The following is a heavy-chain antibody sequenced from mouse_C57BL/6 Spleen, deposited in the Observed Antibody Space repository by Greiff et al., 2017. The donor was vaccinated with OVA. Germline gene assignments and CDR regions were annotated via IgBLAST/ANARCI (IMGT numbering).Heavy chain of an antibody. D-gene: IGHD4-1*01. CDR2: ISDGGSYT. Sequence: KLVESGGGLVKPGGSLKLSCAASGFTFSSYAMSWVRQTPEKRLEWVATISDGGSYTYYPDNVKGRFTISRDNAKNNLYLQMSHLKSEDTAMYYCARESLGFDYWGQGTTLTVSS. CDR1: GFTFSSYA. CDR3: ARESLGFDY. J-gene: IGHJ2*01. V-gene: IGHV5-4*01.